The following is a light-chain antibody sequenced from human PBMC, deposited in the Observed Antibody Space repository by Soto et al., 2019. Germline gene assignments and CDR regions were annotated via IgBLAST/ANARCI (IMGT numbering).Light chain of an antibody. J-gene: IGLJ2*01. Sequence: QSVLTQPPSVSAAPGQKVTISCSGSSSNIGNNFVSWYQQLPGTAPKLLIYDNNKRPSGIPDRFSGSKSGTSATLGITGLQSGDEADYYCATWESSLSIGVFGGGTKLT. CDR3: ATWESSLSIGV. CDR1: SSNIGNNF. CDR2: DNN. V-gene: IGLV1-51*01.